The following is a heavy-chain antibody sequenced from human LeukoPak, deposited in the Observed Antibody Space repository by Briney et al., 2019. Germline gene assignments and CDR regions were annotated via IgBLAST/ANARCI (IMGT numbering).Heavy chain of an antibody. CDR3: ARVFHSGDYWYFDL. CDR2: ISSSSSTI. V-gene: IGHV3-48*04. Sequence: GGSLRLSCAASGFTFSSYGMHWVRQAPGKGLEWVSYISSSSSTIYYADSVKGRFTISRDNAKNTLYLQMNSLRAEDTAVYYCARVFHSGDYWYFDLWGRGTLVTVSS. D-gene: IGHD7-27*01. CDR1: GFTFSSYG. J-gene: IGHJ2*01.